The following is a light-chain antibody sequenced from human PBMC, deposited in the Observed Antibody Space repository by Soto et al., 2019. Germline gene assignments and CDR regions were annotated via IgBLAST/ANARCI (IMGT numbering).Light chain of an antibody. Sequence: QSALTQPASVSGSPGQSIAISCTGTASDVGGYHYVSWYQQYPGKVPKLIISDVSNRPSGVSDRFSGSKSGNTASLTISGLQAEDEADYYCSSYTISSTYVFGTGTKVTV. CDR1: ASDVGGYHY. V-gene: IGLV2-14*01. CDR3: SSYTISSTYV. J-gene: IGLJ1*01. CDR2: DVS.